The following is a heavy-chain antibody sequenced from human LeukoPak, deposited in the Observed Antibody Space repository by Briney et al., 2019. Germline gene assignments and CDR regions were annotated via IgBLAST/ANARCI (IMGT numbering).Heavy chain of an antibody. D-gene: IGHD3-22*01. V-gene: IGHV4-59*08. CDR1: GGFISSYY. CDR2: IYYSGST. Sequence: SETLSLTCTVSGGFISSYYWSWIRQPPGKGLEWIGYIYYSGSTNYNPSLKSRVTISVDTSKNQFSLKLSSVTAADTAVYFCARGPYSYDSSGAFDIWGQGTMVTVSS. CDR3: ARGPYSYDSSGAFDI. J-gene: IGHJ3*02.